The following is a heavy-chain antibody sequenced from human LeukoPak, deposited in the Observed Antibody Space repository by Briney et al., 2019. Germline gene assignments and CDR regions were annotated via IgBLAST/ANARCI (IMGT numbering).Heavy chain of an antibody. CDR3: GTLNSAYSDYVYSFYYMDV. CDR2: IYYSGST. V-gene: IGHV4-39*01. Sequence: PSETLSLTCTVSGGSISSSSYYWGWIRQPPGKGLEWIGSIYYSGSTYYNPSLKSRVTISVDTSKNQFSLKVSSVTAADTAVYYCGTLNSAYSDYVYSFYYMDVWGKGTTVTVSS. J-gene: IGHJ6*03. CDR1: GGSISSSSYY. D-gene: IGHD4-11*01.